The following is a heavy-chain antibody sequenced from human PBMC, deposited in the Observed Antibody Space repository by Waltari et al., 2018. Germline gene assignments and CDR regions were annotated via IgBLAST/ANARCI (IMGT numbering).Heavy chain of an antibody. CDR3: AREYGSGGGCYSNYYYGMDV. Sequence: QVQLQESGPGLVKPSETLSLTCTVSGGSVSSGSYYWSWIRQPPGKGREGIGYICYSGSTNYNPYRKSRVTISVDTSRNQFSLKLSAVTAADRAMDYGAREYGSGGGCYSNYYYGMDVWGQGTTVTVSS. CDR1: GGSVSSGSYY. D-gene: IGHD2-15*01. V-gene: IGHV4-61*01. CDR2: ICYSGST. J-gene: IGHJ6*02.